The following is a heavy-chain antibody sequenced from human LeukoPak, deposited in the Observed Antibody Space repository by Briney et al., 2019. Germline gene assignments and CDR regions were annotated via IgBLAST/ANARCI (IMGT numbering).Heavy chain of an antibody. V-gene: IGHV1-69*13. D-gene: IGHD2-15*01. CDR3: ARVGSRLTPA. J-gene: IGHJ5*02. CDR2: IIPIFGTA. Sequence: GASVKVSCKASGGTFSSYAISWVRQAPGQGLEWMGGIIPIFGTANYAQKFQGRVTITADESTSAAYMELSSLRSEDTAVYYCARVGSRLTPAWGQGTLVTVSS. CDR1: GGTFSSYA.